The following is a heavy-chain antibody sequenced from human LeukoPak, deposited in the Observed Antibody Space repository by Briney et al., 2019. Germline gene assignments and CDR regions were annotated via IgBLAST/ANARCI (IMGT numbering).Heavy chain of an antibody. V-gene: IGHV3-30*04. J-gene: IGHJ6*03. CDR2: ISFDGSSK. D-gene: IGHD2-2*01. Sequence: GGSLRLSCAASGFTFSSYAMHWVRQAPGKGLEWVAVISFDGSSKDYVESVKGRFTISRDNSKNTLYLQMNSLRVEDTAVYYCAKAADQYYYYYFYYMDVWGKGTTVTVSS. CDR3: AKAADQYYYYYFYYMDV. CDR1: GFTFSSYA.